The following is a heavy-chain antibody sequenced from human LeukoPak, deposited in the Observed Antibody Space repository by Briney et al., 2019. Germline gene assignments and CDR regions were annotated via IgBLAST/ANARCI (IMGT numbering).Heavy chain of an antibody. V-gene: IGHV3-74*01. D-gene: IGHD3-22*01. J-gene: IGHJ1*01. Sequence: GGSLRLSCAASGFTFSSYWMHWVRQAPGKGPVWASRIKSDGSTNYADSVKGRFTISRDNAKNTVSLQMNSLRAEDTGVYYCARAPSEIGGYYPEYFRHWGQGTLVTVSS. CDR3: ARAPSEIGGYYPEYFRH. CDR1: GFTFSSYW. CDR2: IKSDGST.